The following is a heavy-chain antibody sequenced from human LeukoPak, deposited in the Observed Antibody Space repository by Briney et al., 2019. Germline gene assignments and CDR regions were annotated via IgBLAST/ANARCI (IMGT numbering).Heavy chain of an antibody. CDR1: GFTFSSYG. CDR2: IRYDGSNK. Sequence: GGSLRLSCAASGFTFSSYGMHWVRQAPGKGLEWVAFIRYDGSNKYYADSVKGRFTISRDNSKNTLYLQMNSLRAEDTAVYYCAKAKKMTTVTNPDYWGQGTLVTVSS. V-gene: IGHV3-30*02. J-gene: IGHJ4*02. CDR3: AKAKKMTTVTNPDY. D-gene: IGHD4-17*01.